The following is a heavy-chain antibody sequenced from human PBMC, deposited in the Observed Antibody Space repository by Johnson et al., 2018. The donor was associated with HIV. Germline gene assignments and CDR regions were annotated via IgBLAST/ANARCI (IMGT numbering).Heavy chain of an antibody. CDR2: ISSDGRNK. J-gene: IGHJ3*02. D-gene: IGHD3-10*01. V-gene: IGHV3-30*03. CDR3: ASQVRGLWLGADAFDI. Sequence: QVQLVESGGGVVQPGRSLRLSCAASGFTFSSYGMHWVRQAPGKGLEWVAVISSDGRNKYYADSVTGRFTISSDNSKNTLYVQMNSLRAEDTAVYYCASQVRGLWLGADAFDIWGQGTMVTVSS. CDR1: GFTFSSYG.